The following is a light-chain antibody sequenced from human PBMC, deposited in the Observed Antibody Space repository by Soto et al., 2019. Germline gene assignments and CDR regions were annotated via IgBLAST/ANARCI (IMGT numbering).Light chain of an antibody. Sequence: QSALTQPPSASGSPGQSVTISCTGTSSDVGAYKYVSWYQQYPGKAPKLMIYEVSKRPSGVPDRFSGSKSGNTASLTVSGLEAEDEGDYYCSSCVGSDIWVFGGGTKLTVL. J-gene: IGLJ3*02. CDR3: SSCVGSDIWV. CDR2: EVS. CDR1: SSDVGAYKY. V-gene: IGLV2-8*01.